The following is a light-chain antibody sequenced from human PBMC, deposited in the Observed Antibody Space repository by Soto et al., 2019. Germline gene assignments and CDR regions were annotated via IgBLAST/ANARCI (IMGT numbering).Light chain of an antibody. Sequence: IQLTQSPSSLSASVGDRVTISCRASQDISTHLAWFAQKPGRAPQLLIYAASTLHSGVPSRFSGSGSGTDFTLTISSLQPEDFATFYCQQSYSSWTFGQGTKVDIK. V-gene: IGKV1-39*01. CDR1: QDISTH. CDR3: QQSYSSWT. CDR2: AAS. J-gene: IGKJ1*01.